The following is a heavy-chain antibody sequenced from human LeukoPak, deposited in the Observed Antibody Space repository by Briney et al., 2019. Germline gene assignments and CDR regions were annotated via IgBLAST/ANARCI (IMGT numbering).Heavy chain of an antibody. J-gene: IGHJ6*02. V-gene: IGHV4-59*08. CDR3: ASAYYYGMDV. Sequence: SETLSLTCTVSGGSISSYYWSWIRQPPGKGLEWIGYIYYSGSTNYNPSLKSRVTISVDTSKNQCSLKLSSVTAADTAVYYCASAYYYGMDVWGQGTTVTVSS. CDR1: GGSISSYY. CDR2: IYYSGST.